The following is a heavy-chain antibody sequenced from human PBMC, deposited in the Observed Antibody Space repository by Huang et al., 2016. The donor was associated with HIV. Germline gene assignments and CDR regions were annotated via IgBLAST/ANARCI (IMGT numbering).Heavy chain of an antibody. Sequence: QVQLVESGGGVVQPGRSLRLSCAASGFPFNNHAMHWVRQAPGKGRDWVAVISNDGSNTYYVDSVKGRFTISRDSSKSTLFLHMTSLRTEDTAVYYCARAKDTWDAYDIWGQGTMVIVSS. D-gene: IGHD5-18*01. V-gene: IGHV3-30-3*01. CDR2: ISNDGSNT. CDR1: GFPFNNHA. CDR3: ARAKDTWDAYDI. J-gene: IGHJ3*02.